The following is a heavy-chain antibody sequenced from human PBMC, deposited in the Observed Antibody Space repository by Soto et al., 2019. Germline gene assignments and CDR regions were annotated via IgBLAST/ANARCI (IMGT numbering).Heavy chain of an antibody. D-gene: IGHD1-26*01. CDR3: TTGGSYSGSSLDY. Sequence: EVQLLESGGGLVQPGGSLRLSCAASGFTFSSYAMSWVRQAPGKGLEWVSAISGSGGSTYYADSVKGRFTISRDNSKNTLYLQMNSLKTEDTAVYYCTTGGSYSGSSLDYWGQGTLVTVSS. V-gene: IGHV3-23*01. CDR2: ISGSGGST. J-gene: IGHJ4*02. CDR1: GFTFSSYA.